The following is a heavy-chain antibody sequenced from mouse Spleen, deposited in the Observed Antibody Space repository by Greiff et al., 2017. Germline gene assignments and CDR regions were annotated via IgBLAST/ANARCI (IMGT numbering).Heavy chain of an antibody. J-gene: IGHJ1*03. CDR1: GYAFSSSW. V-gene: IGHV1-82*01. Sequence: QVQLQQSGPELVKPGASVKISCKASGYAFSSSWMNWVKQRPGKGLEWIGRIYPGDGDTNYNGKFKGKATLTADKSSSTAYMQLSSLTSEDSAVYFCAREGDGGWYFDVWGTGTTVTVSS. CDR2: IYPGDGDT. CDR3: AREGDGGWYFDV. D-gene: IGHD3-3*01.